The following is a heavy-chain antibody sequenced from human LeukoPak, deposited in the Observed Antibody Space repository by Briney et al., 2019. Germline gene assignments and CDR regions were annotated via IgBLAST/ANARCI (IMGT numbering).Heavy chain of an antibody. J-gene: IGHJ4*02. V-gene: IGHV1-18*01. CDR3: ARVATRLGGYYFDY. D-gene: IGHD5-12*01. CDR2: ISAYNGNT. Sequence: ASVKVSCKASGGTFSSYVISWVRQAPGQGLEWMGWISAYNGNTNYAQKLQGRVTMTTDTSTSTAYMELRSLRSDDTAVYYCARVATRLGGYYFDYWGQGTLVTVSS. CDR1: GGTFSSYV.